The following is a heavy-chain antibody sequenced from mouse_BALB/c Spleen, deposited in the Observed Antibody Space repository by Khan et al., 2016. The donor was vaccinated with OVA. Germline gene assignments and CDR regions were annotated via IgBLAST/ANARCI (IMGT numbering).Heavy chain of an antibody. CDR2: IFPGNSDT. CDR3: SRAGFGAFAY. V-gene: IGHV1-5*01. D-gene: IGHD3-1*01. J-gene: IGHJ3*01. Sequence: EVQLQESGTVLARPGSSVKMSCKASGSIFTNYYMHWVKQRPGQGLEWIGGIFPGNSDTSYNQNFKGKAKLTAVTSASTAYMKLSGLTSEDSAVYYCSRAGFGAFAYWGQGTLVTVSA. CDR1: GSIFTNYY.